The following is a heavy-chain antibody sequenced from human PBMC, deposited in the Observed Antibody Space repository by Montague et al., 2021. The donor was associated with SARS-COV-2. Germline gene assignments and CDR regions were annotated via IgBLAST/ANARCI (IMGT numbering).Heavy chain of an antibody. Sequence: PALGKPTQTLTLTCTFSGFSLSTSGMCVSWIRQPPGKALEWLARIDWDDDKYYSTSLKTRLTISKDTSKNQVILTMTNMDPVDTATYYCARIQATVNAFDIWGQGTMVTVSS. J-gene: IGHJ3*02. V-gene: IGHV2-70*11. CDR2: IDWDDDK. CDR1: GFSLSTSGMC. D-gene: IGHD4-17*01. CDR3: ARIQATVNAFDI.